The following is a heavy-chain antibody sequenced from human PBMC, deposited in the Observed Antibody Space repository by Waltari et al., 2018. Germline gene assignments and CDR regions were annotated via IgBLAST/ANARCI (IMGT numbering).Heavy chain of an antibody. CDR3: ARVEAAAGYYYYYYMDV. J-gene: IGHJ6*03. Sequence: QVQLQESGPGLVKPSQTLSLTCTVSGGSISSGDYYWSWIRQPPGKGLEWIGYIYYSGSTYYNPSLTSRVTISVDTSKNQFSLKLSSVTAADTAVYYCARVEAAAGYYYYYYMDVWGKGTTVTVSS. D-gene: IGHD6-13*01. CDR2: IYYSGST. CDR1: GGSISSGDYY. V-gene: IGHV4-30-4*08.